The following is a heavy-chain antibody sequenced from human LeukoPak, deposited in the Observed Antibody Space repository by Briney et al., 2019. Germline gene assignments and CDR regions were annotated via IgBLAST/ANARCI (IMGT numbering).Heavy chain of an antibody. V-gene: IGHV3-33*06. D-gene: IGHD2-2*01. CDR2: IWYDGSNK. CDR3: AKGLYCSSTSCYFENYYYYYMDV. J-gene: IGHJ6*03. Sequence: GGPLRLSCAASGFTFNSYGMHRLRQAPGKGLEWVAVIWYDGSNKKYADFVKGRFTISRDNSKNTLYLQMNSLRAEDTAVYYCAKGLYCSSTSCYFENYYYYYMDVWGKGTTVTVSS. CDR1: GFTFNSYG.